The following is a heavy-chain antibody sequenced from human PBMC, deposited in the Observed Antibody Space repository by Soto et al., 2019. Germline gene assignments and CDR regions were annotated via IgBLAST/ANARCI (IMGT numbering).Heavy chain of an antibody. D-gene: IGHD2-8*01. V-gene: IGHV3-30*03. CDR2: VSIDGNSR. CDR1: GFTLSSHG. CDR3: CAGWSDDY. J-gene: IGHJ4*02. Sequence: GGSLRLSCAASGFTLSSHGMHWVRQAPGKGLEWVAAVSIDGNSRYYADSVKGRFTISRDNSKNTLYLQMNSLRAEDTAVYYCCAGWSDDYWGQGTLVTVSS.